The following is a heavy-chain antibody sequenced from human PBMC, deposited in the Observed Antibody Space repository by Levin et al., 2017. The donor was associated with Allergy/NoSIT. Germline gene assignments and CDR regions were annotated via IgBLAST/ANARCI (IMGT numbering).Heavy chain of an antibody. J-gene: IGHJ6*02. Sequence: SVKVSCKASGGTFSSYAISWVRQAPGQGLEWMGGIIPIFGTANYAQKFQGSVTITADESTSTAYMELSSLRSEDTAVYYCAGRCSGGSCYSDRPGDLYGMDVWGQGTTVTVSS. CDR3: AGRCSGGSCYSDRPGDLYGMDV. CDR2: IIPIFGTA. D-gene: IGHD2-15*01. CDR1: GGTFSSYA. V-gene: IGHV1-69*13.